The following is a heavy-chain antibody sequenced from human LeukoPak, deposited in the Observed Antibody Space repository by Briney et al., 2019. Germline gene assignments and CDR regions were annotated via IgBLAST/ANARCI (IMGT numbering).Heavy chain of an antibody. CDR2: ISYDGSNK. D-gene: IGHD2-15*01. V-gene: IGHV3-30-3*01. J-gene: IGHJ4*02. CDR3: ARERVVTPIYCSGGSCYSVNDY. Sequence: PGRSLRLSCAASGFTFSSYAMHWVRQAPGKGLEWVAVISYDGSNKYYADSVKGRLTIPRDNSKNTLYLQMNSLRAEDTAVYYCARERVVTPIYCSGGSCYSVNDYWGQGTLVTVSS. CDR1: GFTFSSYA.